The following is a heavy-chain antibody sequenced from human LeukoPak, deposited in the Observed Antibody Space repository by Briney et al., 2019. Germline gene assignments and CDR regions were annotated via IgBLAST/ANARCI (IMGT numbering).Heavy chain of an antibody. CDR3: AKDFGRDYYDSSAST. Sequence: GGSLRLSCAASGFTFRSYGMNWVRQAPGKGLEWVSAISGSGGSTYYADSVKGRFTISRDNSKNTLYLQMNSLRAEDTAVYYCAKDFGRDYYDSSASTWGQGTLVTVSS. CDR2: ISGSGGST. D-gene: IGHD3-22*01. V-gene: IGHV3-23*01. J-gene: IGHJ5*02. CDR1: GFTFRSYG.